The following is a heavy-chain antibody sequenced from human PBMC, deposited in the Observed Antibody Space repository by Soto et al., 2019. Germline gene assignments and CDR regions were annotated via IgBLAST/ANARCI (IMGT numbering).Heavy chain of an antibody. CDR2: IYYSGST. CDR3: ARGFLGSSPRRAFEY. Sequence: SETLSLTCTVSGGSISSYYWSWIRQPPGKGLEWIGYIYYSGSTNYNPSLKSRVAISVDTTKNQFSLKLTSVTAADTAVYYCARGFLGSSPRRAFEYWGQGALVTVSS. D-gene: IGHD6-6*01. V-gene: IGHV4-59*01. CDR1: GGSISSYY. J-gene: IGHJ4*02.